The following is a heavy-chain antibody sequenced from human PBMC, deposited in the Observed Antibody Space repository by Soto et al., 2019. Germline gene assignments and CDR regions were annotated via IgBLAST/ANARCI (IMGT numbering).Heavy chain of an antibody. Sequence: PGGSLRLSCAASGFTFSSYAMHWVRQAPGKGLEWVAVISYDGSNKYYADSVKGRFTISRDNSKNTLYLQMNSLRAEDTAVYYCARVRNYDDDYWGQGTLVTVSS. D-gene: IGHD4-4*01. CDR1: GFTFSSYA. J-gene: IGHJ4*02. V-gene: IGHV3-30-3*01. CDR3: ARVRNYDDDY. CDR2: ISYDGSNK.